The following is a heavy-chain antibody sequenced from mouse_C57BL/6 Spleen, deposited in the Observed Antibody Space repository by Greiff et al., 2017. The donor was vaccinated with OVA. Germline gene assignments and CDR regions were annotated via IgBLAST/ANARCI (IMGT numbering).Heavy chain of an antibody. V-gene: IGHV1-19*01. CDR2: INPYNGGT. CDR1: GYTFTDSY. D-gene: IGHD2-5*01. CDR3: ARNSNYAMDY. Sequence: VQLKQSGPVLVKPGASVKMSCKASGYTFTDSYMNWVKQSHGKSLEWIGVINPYNGGTSYNQKFKGKATLTVDKSSSTAYMELNSLTSEDSAVYYCARNSNYAMDYWGQGTSVTVSS. J-gene: IGHJ4*01.